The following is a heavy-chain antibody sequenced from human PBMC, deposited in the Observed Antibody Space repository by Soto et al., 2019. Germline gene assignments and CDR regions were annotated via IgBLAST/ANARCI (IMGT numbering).Heavy chain of an antibody. J-gene: IGHJ3*02. CDR3: ARKDGYGDYHSAFDI. Sequence: QVQLQESGPGLVKPSGTLSLTCAVSSGSISSSNWWSWVRQPPGKGLEWIGEIYHSGSTNYNPSLKSRVTISVDKSKNQFSLKLSSVTAADTAVYYCARKDGYGDYHSAFDIWGQGTMVTVSS. CDR2: IYHSGST. D-gene: IGHD4-17*01. V-gene: IGHV4-4*02. CDR1: SGSISSSNW.